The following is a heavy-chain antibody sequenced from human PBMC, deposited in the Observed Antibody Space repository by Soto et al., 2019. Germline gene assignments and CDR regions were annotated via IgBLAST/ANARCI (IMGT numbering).Heavy chain of an antibody. J-gene: IGHJ4*02. CDR3: AHFSGGSDGDYFDY. CDR2: IYWDDDK. Sequence: QITLKESGPTLVKPTQTLTLTCTFSGFSLSTSGVGVGWIRQPPGKALEWLALIYWDDDKRYSPSLKSRLTITKDTSNNQVALTMTNMDPVDTATYYCAHFSGGSDGDYFDYWGQGTLVTVSS. V-gene: IGHV2-5*02. CDR1: GFSLSTSGVG. D-gene: IGHD1-26*01.